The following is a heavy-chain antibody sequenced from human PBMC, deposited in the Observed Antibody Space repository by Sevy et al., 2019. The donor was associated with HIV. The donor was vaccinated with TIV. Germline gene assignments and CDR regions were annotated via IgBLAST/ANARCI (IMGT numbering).Heavy chain of an antibody. Sequence: SETLSLTCAVSGYSISSGYYWGWIRQPPGKGLEWIGSIYHSGSTYYNPSLKSRVTISVDTSKNQFSLKLSSVTAADTAVYYCARVGITGTSWFDPWGQGTLVTVSS. V-gene: IGHV4-38-2*01. D-gene: IGHD1-7*01. CDR3: ARVGITGTSWFDP. CDR1: GYSISSGYY. J-gene: IGHJ5*02. CDR2: IYHSGST.